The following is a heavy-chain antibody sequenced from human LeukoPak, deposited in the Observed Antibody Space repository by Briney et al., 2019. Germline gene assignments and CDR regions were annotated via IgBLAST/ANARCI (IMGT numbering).Heavy chain of an antibody. J-gene: IGHJ4*02. CDR2: IYTSGDT. V-gene: IGHV4-61*02. CDR1: GDSISSGDYY. CDR3: RSMVRGIITGVFDC. Sequence: PSETLSLTCTVSGDSISSGDYYWSWIRQPAGKGLEWIGRIYTSGDTNYNPSLRSRVTISLDTSKNQFSLKLSSVTAADTAVYCARSMVRGIITGVFDCWGQGTLVTVSS. D-gene: IGHD3-10*01.